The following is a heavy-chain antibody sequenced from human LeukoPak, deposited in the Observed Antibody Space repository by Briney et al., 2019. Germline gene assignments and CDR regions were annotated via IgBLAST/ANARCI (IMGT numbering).Heavy chain of an antibody. D-gene: IGHD6-19*01. CDR1: GFSFSRYG. V-gene: IGHV4-34*01. CDR2: INHSGST. CDR3: ARGSAYSSGWYY. Sequence: PGGSLRLSCAASGFSFSRYGMKWVRQAPGKGLEWIGEINHSGSTNYNPSLKSRVTISVNTSKNQFSLKLSSVTAADTAVYYCARGSAYSSGWYYWGQGTLVTVSS. J-gene: IGHJ4*02.